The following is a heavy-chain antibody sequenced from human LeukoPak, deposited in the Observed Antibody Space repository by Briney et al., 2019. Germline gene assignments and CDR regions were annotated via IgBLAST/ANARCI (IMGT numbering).Heavy chain of an antibody. V-gene: IGHV4-59*02. CDR1: GGSVSGYY. Sequence: PSETLFLTCTVSGGSVSGYYWSWIRQPPEKGLEWIGYIYYSGSTNYNPSLKSRVTISVDTSENQFSLKLTSVTAADTAVYYCARDREYSSSGLVWFDPWGHGIPVTVSS. CDR3: ARDREYSSSGLVWFDP. J-gene: IGHJ5*02. CDR2: IYYSGST. D-gene: IGHD6-6*01.